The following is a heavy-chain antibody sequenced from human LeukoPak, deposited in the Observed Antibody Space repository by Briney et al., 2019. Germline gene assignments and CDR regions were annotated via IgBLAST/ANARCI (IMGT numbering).Heavy chain of an antibody. CDR1: GFTVISYS. CDR3: AREEVELRITGTVYYMDV. J-gene: IGHJ6*03. D-gene: IGHD1-20*01. Sequence: GGSLRLSWAASGFTVISYSMNWVRQAPGKWLEWVSYINSVSITRYYSGSVKGRLTISRDNTQNPLYLQIDSLRAEDTAVYFCAREEVELRITGTVYYMDVWGKETTVTVSS. CDR2: INSVSITR. V-gene: IGHV3-48*04.